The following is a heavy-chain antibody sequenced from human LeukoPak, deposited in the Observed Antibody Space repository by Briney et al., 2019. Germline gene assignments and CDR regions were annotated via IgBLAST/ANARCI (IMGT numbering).Heavy chain of an antibody. CDR3: ARGIVGATSLFWFDP. J-gene: IGHJ5*02. CDR2: ISSSSSYI. D-gene: IGHD1-26*01. Sequence: GGSLRLSCAASGFTFSSYSMNWVRQAPGKGLEWVSSISSSSSYIYCADSVKGRFTISRDNAKNSLYLQMNSLRAEDTAVYYCARGIVGATSLFWFDPWGQGTLVTVSS. CDR1: GFTFSSYS. V-gene: IGHV3-21*01.